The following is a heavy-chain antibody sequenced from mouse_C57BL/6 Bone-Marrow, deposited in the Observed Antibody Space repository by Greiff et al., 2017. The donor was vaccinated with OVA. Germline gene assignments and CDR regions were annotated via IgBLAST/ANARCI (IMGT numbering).Heavy chain of an antibody. V-gene: IGHV1-59*01. CDR1: GYTFTSYW. CDR2: IDPSDSYT. Sequence: QVQLQQPGAELVRPGTSVKLSCKASGYTFTSYWMHWVKQRPGQGLEWIGVIDPSDSYTNYNQKFKGKATLTVDTSSSTAYMPLSSLTSEDSAVYYCARPGLPDYWGQGTTLTVSS. D-gene: IGHD2-2*01. CDR3: ARPGLPDY. J-gene: IGHJ2*01.